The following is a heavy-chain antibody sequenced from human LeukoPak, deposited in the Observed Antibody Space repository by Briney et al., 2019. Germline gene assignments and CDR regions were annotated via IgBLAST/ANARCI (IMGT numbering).Heavy chain of an antibody. CDR1: GGSISSSSYY. Sequence: PSETLSLTCTVSGGSISSSSYYWGWIRQPPGKGLEWIGYIYTSGSTNYNPSLKSRVTISVDTSKNQFSLKLSSVTAADTAVYYCARHTHCSSTSCSARRWFDPWGQGTLVTVSS. V-gene: IGHV4-61*05. D-gene: IGHD2-2*01. CDR2: IYTSGST. CDR3: ARHTHCSSTSCSARRWFDP. J-gene: IGHJ5*02.